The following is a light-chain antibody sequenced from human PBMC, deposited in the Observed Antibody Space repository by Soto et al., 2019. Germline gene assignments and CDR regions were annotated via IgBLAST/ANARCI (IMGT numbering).Light chain of an antibody. CDR1: QSVSIY. CDR2: DAS. V-gene: IGKV3-11*01. J-gene: IGKJ5*01. CDR3: YQRRDSPPSNT. Sequence: VLPKSPAKLSWSPWDRATLSWKASQSVSIYLAWYQQKPGQAPRLPLYDASNRVTGIPAKFSGSGSGTGFAFSISILEPEASAVSYCYQRRDSPPSNTVGQGTRLEIK.